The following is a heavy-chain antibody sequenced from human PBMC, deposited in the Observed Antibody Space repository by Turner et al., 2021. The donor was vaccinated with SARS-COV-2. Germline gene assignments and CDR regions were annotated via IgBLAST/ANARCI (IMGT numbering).Heavy chain of an antibody. D-gene: IGHD2-15*01. CDR1: GGSISSYH. J-gene: IGHJ3*02. Sequence: QVLLLWSGPGLVKPSETLSLTCNVSGGSISSYHWSWLRQPPGKGLEWIGNGLNSGGTNYNPSLKSRDTISLDTSKNQFSLNLSSVTPADTAVYFCARLASVVAVTHGGLDIWGQGTMVTVST. CDR2: GLNSGGT. CDR3: ARLASVVAVTHGGLDI. V-gene: IGHV4-59*08.